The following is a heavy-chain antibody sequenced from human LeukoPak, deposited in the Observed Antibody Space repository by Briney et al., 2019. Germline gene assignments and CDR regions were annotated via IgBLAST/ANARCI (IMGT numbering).Heavy chain of an antibody. J-gene: IGHJ4*02. D-gene: IGHD3-3*01. CDR2: ISGSGGST. Sequence: PGGSLRLSCAASGFTFSSYAMSWVRQAPGKGLEWVSAISGSGGSTYYADSVKGRFTISRDNSKNTLYLQMNSLRAEDTAVYYCAKDSWYDFWSGYHGIQYYFDYWGQGTLVTVSS. CDR3: AKDSWYDFWSGYHGIQYYFDY. CDR1: GFTFSSYA. V-gene: IGHV3-23*01.